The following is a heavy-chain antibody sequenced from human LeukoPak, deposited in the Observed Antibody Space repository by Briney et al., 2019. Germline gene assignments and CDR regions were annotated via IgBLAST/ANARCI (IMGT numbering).Heavy chain of an antibody. CDR1: AFTFSNYV. CDR2: ISGTGGGT. CDR3: AELGITMIGGV. V-gene: IGHV3-23*01. J-gene: IGHJ6*04. D-gene: IGHD3-10*02. Sequence: GGSLRLSCAASAFTFSNYVMSWVRQAPGKGLEWVSTISGTGGGTYYADSVKGRFTVSRDDSKNTLFLQMNSLRAEDTAVYYCAELGITMIGGVWGKGTTVTISS.